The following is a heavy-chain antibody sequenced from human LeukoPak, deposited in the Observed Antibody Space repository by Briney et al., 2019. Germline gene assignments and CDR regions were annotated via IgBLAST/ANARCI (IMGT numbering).Heavy chain of an antibody. D-gene: IGHD3-22*01. CDR1: GGTFSSYA. Sequence: ASVKVSCKASGGTFSSYAISWVRQAPGQGLEWMGGIIPIFGTANYAQKFQGRVTITADESTGTAYMELSSLRSEDTAVYYCARDSGYYDSSGYPTYYYYGMDVWGQGTTVTVSS. V-gene: IGHV1-69*13. CDR2: IIPIFGTA. CDR3: ARDSGYYDSSGYPTYYYYGMDV. J-gene: IGHJ6*02.